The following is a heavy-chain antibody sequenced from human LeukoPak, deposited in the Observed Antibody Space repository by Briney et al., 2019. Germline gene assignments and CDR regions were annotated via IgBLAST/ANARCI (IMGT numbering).Heavy chain of an antibody. J-gene: IGHJ4*02. CDR3: ARESYEMATATRTYYFDY. CDR2: INHNGNVN. Sequence: GGSLRLSCAASGFTFSSYWMNWARQAPGKGLEWVASINHNGNVNYYVDSVKGRFTISRDNAKNSLYLQMSNLRAEDTAVYFCARESYEMATATRTYYFDYWGQGTLVTVSS. D-gene: IGHD5-24*01. V-gene: IGHV3-7*03. CDR1: GFTFSSYW.